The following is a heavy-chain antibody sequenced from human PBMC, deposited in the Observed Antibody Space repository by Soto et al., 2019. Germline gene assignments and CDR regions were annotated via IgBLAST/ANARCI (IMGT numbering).Heavy chain of an antibody. CDR3: ARSPPVVGAITNWFDP. CDR1: GGSFRSGDYY. J-gene: IGHJ5*02. Sequence: QVQLQKSAPGLVKPPQTLSLTFTVSGGSFRSGDYYRSWIRQPPGKGPVGIGYIYYWGSTHYNPTLKSRVTISVDTSKTQYALKLSAVTAADTAVYYCARSPPVVGAITNWFDPWCQGTLFTVSS. CDR2: IYYWGST. D-gene: IGHD1-26*01. V-gene: IGHV4-30-4*01.